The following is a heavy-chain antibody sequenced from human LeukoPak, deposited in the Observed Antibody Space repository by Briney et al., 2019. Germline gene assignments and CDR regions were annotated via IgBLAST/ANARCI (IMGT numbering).Heavy chain of an antibody. V-gene: IGHV3-7*03. CDR2: INHNGNVN. D-gene: IGHD3-16*01. CDR1: GFTFGSYW. J-gene: IGHJ6*02. Sequence: GESLRLSCAASGFTFGSYWMNWARQAPGKGLEWVASINHNGNVNYYVDSVKGRFTISRDNAKNSLYLQMSSLRAEDTAVYFCARGGGLDVWGQGATVTVSS. CDR3: ARGGGLDV.